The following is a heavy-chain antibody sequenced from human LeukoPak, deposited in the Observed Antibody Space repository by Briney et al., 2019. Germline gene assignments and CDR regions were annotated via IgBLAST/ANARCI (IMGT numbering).Heavy chain of an antibody. CDR2: INHSGST. CDR1: GGSFSGYY. V-gene: IGHV4-34*01. D-gene: IGHD3-3*01. Sequence: SETLSLTCAVYGGSFSGYYWSWIRQPPGKGLEWIGGINHSGSTNYNPSLKSRVTISVDTSKNQFSLKLSSVTAADTAVYYCARGRVYYDFWSGYSKYYFDYWGQGTLVTVSS. J-gene: IGHJ4*02. CDR3: ARGRVYYDFWSGYSKYYFDY.